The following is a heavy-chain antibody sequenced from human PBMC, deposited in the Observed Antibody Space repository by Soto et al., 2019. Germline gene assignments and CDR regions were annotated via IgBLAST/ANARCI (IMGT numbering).Heavy chain of an antibody. CDR3: APIPNYYQYDWFDP. J-gene: IGHJ5*02. Sequence: QITLKESGPTLVKPTQTLTLTCTFSGFSLTTRGVGVGWIRQPPGKALECLALIYWDDAKSYSPSLQSRPSITKDTSKNQVVLTMTNVDPVDTATYYCAPIPNYYQYDWFDPWGQGTLVSVAS. CDR1: GFSLTTRGVG. CDR2: IYWDDAK. V-gene: IGHV2-5*02. D-gene: IGHD3-16*01.